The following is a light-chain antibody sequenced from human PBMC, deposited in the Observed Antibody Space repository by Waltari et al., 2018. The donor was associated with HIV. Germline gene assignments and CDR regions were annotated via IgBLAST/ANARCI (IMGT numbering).Light chain of an antibody. CDR2: GDN. V-gene: IGLV1-40*01. CDR3: QSYDSGLRGWV. CDR1: SSNIGAGFD. J-gene: IGLJ3*02. Sequence: QSVLTQSPSVSGAPGQRVTISCTGTSSNIGAGFDVHWYQHLPGTAPKLLLLGDNHRPSGVPDRVSGSMSGTSAALAITWLQADDEAYYYCQSYDSGLRGWVFGGGTKLTVL.